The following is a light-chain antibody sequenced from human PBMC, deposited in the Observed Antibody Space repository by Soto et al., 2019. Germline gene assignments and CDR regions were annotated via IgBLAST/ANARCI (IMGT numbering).Light chain of an antibody. V-gene: IGLV2-8*01. Sequence: QSALTQPPSASGSPGQSVTISCTGTISDVGGYNYVSWYQQYPGKAPKLMLYEVSTRPSGVPDRSSGSKSGNTASLTVSGLQAEDEADYYCSSYAGNNILAFGGGTKVTVL. CDR3: SSYAGNNILA. CDR1: ISDVGGYNY. J-gene: IGLJ2*01. CDR2: EVS.